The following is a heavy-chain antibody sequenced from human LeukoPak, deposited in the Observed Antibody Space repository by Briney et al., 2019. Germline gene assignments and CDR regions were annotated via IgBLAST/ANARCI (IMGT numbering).Heavy chain of an antibody. V-gene: IGHV3-64D*09. J-gene: IGHJ4*02. D-gene: IGHD4-17*01. Sequence: PWESLRLSCSASGFTFRNFAIHWVRQAPGKGLEYVSAVSSDGTYTDYADSVKGRFTISRDNSKNTLYLQMSSLRTEDTAVYYCAKELSYGFDCWGQGTLVTVSS. CDR3: AKELSYGFDC. CDR2: VSSDGTYT. CDR1: GFTFRNFA.